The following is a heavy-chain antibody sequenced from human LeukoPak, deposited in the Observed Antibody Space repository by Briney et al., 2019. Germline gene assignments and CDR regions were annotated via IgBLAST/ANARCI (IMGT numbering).Heavy chain of an antibody. CDR3: ASTTPIAAAAYYYYYYMDV. CDR1: GYTFTGYY. V-gene: IGHV1-2*02. Sequence: ASVKVSCKASGYTFTGYYMHWVRQAPGQGLEWMGWINSNSGGTNYAQKFQGRVTMTRDTSISTAYMELSRLRSDDTAVYYCASTTPIAAAAYYYYYYMDVWGKGTTVTVSS. CDR2: INSNSGGT. J-gene: IGHJ6*03. D-gene: IGHD6-13*01.